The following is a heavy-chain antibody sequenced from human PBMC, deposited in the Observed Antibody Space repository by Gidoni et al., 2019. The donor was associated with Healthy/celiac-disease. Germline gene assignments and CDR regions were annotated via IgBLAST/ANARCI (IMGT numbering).Heavy chain of an antibody. CDR1: GFTFSSYS. CDR3: ARDKPGRGGAIDY. J-gene: IGHJ4*02. Sequence: EVQLVESGGGLVQPGGSLRLSCAASGFTFSSYSMNWVRQALGNGLGWVSYISSSSSTICYADSVKGRFTISRDNAKNSLYLQMNSLRAEDTAVYYCARDKPGRGGAIDYWGQGTLVTVSS. V-gene: IGHV3-48*01. D-gene: IGHD2-21*01. CDR2: ISSSSSTI.